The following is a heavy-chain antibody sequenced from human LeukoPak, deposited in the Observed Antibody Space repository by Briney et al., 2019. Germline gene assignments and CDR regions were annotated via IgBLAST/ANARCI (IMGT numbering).Heavy chain of an antibody. D-gene: IGHD2-15*01. V-gene: IGHV3-48*03. CDR2: IRSSGSSI. CDR3: ARDRVVVGATWTYYYMDV. CDR1: GFTFSSYE. J-gene: IGHJ6*03. Sequence: PGGSLRLSCAASGFTFSSYEMNWVRQAPGKGLEWVSYIRSSGSSIYYADSVKGRFTIPRDNAKNSLYLQMNSLRAEDTAVYYCARDRVVVGATWTYYYMDVWGKGTTVTVSS.